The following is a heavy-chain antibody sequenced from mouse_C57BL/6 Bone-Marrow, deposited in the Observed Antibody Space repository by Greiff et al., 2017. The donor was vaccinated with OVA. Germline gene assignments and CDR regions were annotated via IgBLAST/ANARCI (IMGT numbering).Heavy chain of an antibody. CDR3: ARSGYYGSSYGWYFDV. Sequence: VQLKESGPVLVKPGASVKMSCKASGYTFTDYYMNWVKQSHGKSLEWIGVINPYNGGTSYNQKFKGKATLTVDKSSSTAYMELNSLTSEDSAVYYCARSGYYGSSYGWYFDVWGTGTTVTVSS. V-gene: IGHV1-19*01. J-gene: IGHJ1*03. D-gene: IGHD1-1*01. CDR1: GYTFTDYY. CDR2: INPYNGGT.